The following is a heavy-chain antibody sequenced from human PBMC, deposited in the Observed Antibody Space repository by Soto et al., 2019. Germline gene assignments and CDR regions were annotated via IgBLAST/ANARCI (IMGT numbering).Heavy chain of an antibody. Sequence: ASVKVSCKASGYTFTGYYMHWVRQAPGQGLEWVGWINPNSGGTNYAQKFQGWVTMTRDTSISTAYMELSRLRSDDTAVYYCERGLLLYYYYGMDVWGQGTTVTVSS. D-gene: IGHD2-15*01. CDR2: INPNSGGT. CDR3: ERGLLLYYYYGMDV. V-gene: IGHV1-2*04. J-gene: IGHJ6*02. CDR1: GYTFTGYY.